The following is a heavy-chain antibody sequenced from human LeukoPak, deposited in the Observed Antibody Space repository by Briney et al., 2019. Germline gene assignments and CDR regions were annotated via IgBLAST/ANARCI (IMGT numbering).Heavy chain of an antibody. Sequence: GGSLRLSRAASGFTFSSYGMTWVRQAPGKGLEWVSSISGRGDSTYYADSVKGRFTISRDNSENTLYLQMNSLSTEDTAVYYCAKVPNWGYWYFDLWGRGTLVTVSS. CDR3: AKVPNWGYWYFDL. D-gene: IGHD7-27*01. CDR2: ISGRGDST. J-gene: IGHJ2*01. V-gene: IGHV3-23*01. CDR1: GFTFSSYG.